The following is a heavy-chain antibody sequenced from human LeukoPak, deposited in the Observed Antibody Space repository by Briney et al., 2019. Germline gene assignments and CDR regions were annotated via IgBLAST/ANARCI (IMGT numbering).Heavy chain of an antibody. J-gene: IGHJ5*02. CDR2: IYTSGST. D-gene: IGHD6-19*01. CDR1: GGSISTYY. CDR3: ARDIAVAPNWFDP. V-gene: IGHV4-4*07. Sequence: SETLPLTCTVSGGSISTYYWSWIRQPAGKGLEWIGRIYTSGSTNYNPSLKSRVTMSVDTSKNQFSLKLSSVTAADTAVYYCARDIAVAPNWFDPWGQGTLVTVSS.